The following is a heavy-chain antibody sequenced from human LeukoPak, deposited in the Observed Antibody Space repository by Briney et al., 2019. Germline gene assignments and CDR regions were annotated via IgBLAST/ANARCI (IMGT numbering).Heavy chain of an antibody. D-gene: IGHD3-10*01. CDR2: IKRDGSER. CDR1: GFTFSSYW. CDR3: ARDAGMVRGVILYYFDY. Sequence: GGSLRLSCAASGFTFSSYWMTWVRQAPGKGLEWVGNIKRDGSERYYVDSVKGRFTISRDNAKNSLYLQMNSLRAEDTAVYYCARDAGMVRGVILYYFDYWGQGTLVTVSS. V-gene: IGHV3-7*01. J-gene: IGHJ4*02.